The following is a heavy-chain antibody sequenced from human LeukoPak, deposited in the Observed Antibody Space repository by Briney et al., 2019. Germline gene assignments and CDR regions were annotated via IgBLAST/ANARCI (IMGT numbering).Heavy chain of an antibody. CDR1: GYTLTELS. J-gene: IGHJ4*02. V-gene: IGHV1-69*13. CDR2: IIPIFGTA. CDR3: ARVRSRITIFGDFDY. Sequence: SVKVSCKVSGYTLTELSMHWVRQAPGQGLEWMGGIIPIFGTANYAQKFQGRVTITADESTSTAYMELSSLRSEDTAVYYCARVRSRITIFGDFDYWGQGTLVTVSS. D-gene: IGHD3-3*01.